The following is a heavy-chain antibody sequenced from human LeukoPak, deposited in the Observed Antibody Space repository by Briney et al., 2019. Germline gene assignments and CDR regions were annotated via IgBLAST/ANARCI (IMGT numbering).Heavy chain of an antibody. D-gene: IGHD1-1*01. Sequence: GGTPRLSCAASGFTFSSYGMSWVRQAPGKGLEWVSAISGSGGSTYYADSVKGRFTISRDNSKNTLYLQMNSLRAEDTAVYYCAKDLFPNGDYYYMDVWGKGTTVTISS. CDR1: GFTFSSYG. CDR2: ISGSGGST. CDR3: AKDLFPNGDYYYMDV. J-gene: IGHJ6*03. V-gene: IGHV3-23*01.